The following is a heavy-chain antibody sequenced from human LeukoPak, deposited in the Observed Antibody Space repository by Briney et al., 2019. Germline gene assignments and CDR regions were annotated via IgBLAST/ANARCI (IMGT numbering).Heavy chain of an antibody. CDR1: GGSIGGSNSH. CDR3: ARRGITYSSSFFAY. V-gene: IGHV4-39*01. J-gene: IGHJ4*02. D-gene: IGHD2-2*01. Sequence: SETLSLTCTVSGGSIGGSNSHWGWIRQPPGKGLEWIGSIFYSGSTYYNPSLKGRVTMSVDTSENQFSLKVTSVTAADTATYYCARRGITYSSSFFAYWGQGTLVTVSS. CDR2: IFYSGST.